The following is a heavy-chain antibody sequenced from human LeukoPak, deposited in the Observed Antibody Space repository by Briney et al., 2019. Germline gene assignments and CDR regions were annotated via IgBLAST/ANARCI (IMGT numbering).Heavy chain of an antibody. J-gene: IGHJ6*02. D-gene: IGHD3-10*01. CDR3: ARESGGSTRRYYYGMDV. Sequence: NPSETLSLTCTVSGGSISSGGYYWSWIRQHPGKGLEWIGYIYYSGSTYYNPSLKSRVTISVDTSKNQFSLKLSSVTAADTAVYYCARESGGSTRRYYYGMDVWGQGTTVTVSS. CDR1: GGSISSGGYY. V-gene: IGHV4-31*03. CDR2: IYYSGST.